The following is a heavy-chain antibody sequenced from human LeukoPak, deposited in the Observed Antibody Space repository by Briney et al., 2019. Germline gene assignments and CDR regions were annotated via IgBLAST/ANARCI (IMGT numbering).Heavy chain of an antibody. J-gene: IGHJ5*02. CDR2: IDSRDNT. D-gene: IGHD5-24*01. Sequence: GGSLRLSCAASGFTVRNNHMSWVRRAPGKGLEWVSVIDSRDNTYHADSVKGRFTISRHTSKNTLYLQMNSLRAEDTAVYYCARESTPLRGAFDPWGPGTLVTVSS. V-gene: IGHV3-53*04. CDR1: GFTVRNNH. CDR3: ARESTPLRGAFDP.